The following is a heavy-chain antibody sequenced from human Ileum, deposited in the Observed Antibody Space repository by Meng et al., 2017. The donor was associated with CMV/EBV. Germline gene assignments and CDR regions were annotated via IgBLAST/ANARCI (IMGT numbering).Heavy chain of an antibody. CDR1: GFTFSDYW. V-gene: IGHV3-7*01. Sequence: GESLKISCATSGFTFSDYWMTWLRHVPGRGLEWVATIKQDGSEQDYRDSVKGRFTISRDNSLNTLFLQMDSLRADDTAVYYCARDWAAGNSYYLDYWGQGNRVPCSS. D-gene: IGHD4-23*01. CDR3: ARDWAAGNSYYLDY. J-gene: IGHJ4*02. CDR2: IKQDGSEQ.